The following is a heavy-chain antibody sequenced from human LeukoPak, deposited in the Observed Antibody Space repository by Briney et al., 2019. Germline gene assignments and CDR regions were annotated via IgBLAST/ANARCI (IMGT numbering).Heavy chain of an antibody. V-gene: IGHV3-21*01. Sequence: GGSLRLSCAASGFTFSSYSMSWVRQAPGKGLEWVSSISSSSSYIYYADSVKGRFTISRDNSKNTLYLQTNSLRAEDTAVYYCAKDDLGCSSTSCYSRDALDIWGQGTMVTVSS. D-gene: IGHD2-2*01. CDR3: AKDDLGCSSTSCYSRDALDI. J-gene: IGHJ3*02. CDR1: GFTFSSYS. CDR2: ISSSSSYI.